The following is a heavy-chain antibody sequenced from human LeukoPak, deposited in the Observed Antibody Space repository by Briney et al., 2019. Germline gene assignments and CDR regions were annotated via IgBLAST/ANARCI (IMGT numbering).Heavy chain of an antibody. CDR3: AKDFEVHSNGCRGYFDY. J-gene: IGHJ4*02. CDR2: IAGSGRYT. CDR1: GFTFSSYA. D-gene: IGHD6-19*01. Sequence: GGSLRLSCAASGFTFSSYAMSWVRQAPGKGLEWVSSIAGSGRYTYYADSVKGRFTISRDNSRNTLYLQMNSLRPEDTAVYYCAKDFEVHSNGCRGYFDYWGQGTLVTVSS. V-gene: IGHV3-23*01.